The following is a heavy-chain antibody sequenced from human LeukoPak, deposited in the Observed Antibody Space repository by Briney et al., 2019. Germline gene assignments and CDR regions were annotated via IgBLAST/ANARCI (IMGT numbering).Heavy chain of an antibody. CDR1: GGSISGYY. D-gene: IGHD2-2*01. V-gene: IGHV4-59*01. J-gene: IGHJ4*02. CDR3: ARCSSYGTSYDY. Sequence: SETLSLTCTVSGGSISGYYWSWIRQPPGKGLEWIAYIYYSGSTNYNPSLKSRVTISVDTSKNQFSLKLNSVTAADTAVYYCARCSSYGTSYDYWGQGTLVTVSS. CDR2: IYYSGST.